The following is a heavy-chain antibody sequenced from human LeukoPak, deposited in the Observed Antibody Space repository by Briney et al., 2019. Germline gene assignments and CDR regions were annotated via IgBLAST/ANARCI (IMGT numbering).Heavy chain of an antibody. V-gene: IGHV3-33*01. Sequence: GGSLRLSCTASGFTFSSYGMHWVRQAAGKGLEWVAVIWYDGSNKYYADSVKGRFTISRDNSKNTLYLQINSLRIEDTAVYYCATYRNYGSGSYFSDYWGQGTLVTVSS. CDR1: GFTFSSYG. J-gene: IGHJ4*02. D-gene: IGHD3-10*01. CDR3: ATYRNYGSGSYFSDY. CDR2: IWYDGSNK.